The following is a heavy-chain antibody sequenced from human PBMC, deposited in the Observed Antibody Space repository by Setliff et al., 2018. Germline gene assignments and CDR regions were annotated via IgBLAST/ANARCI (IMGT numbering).Heavy chain of an antibody. CDR3: FGAGTCSY. D-gene: IGHD3-10*01. CDR1: GFSYSNCW. J-gene: IGHJ4*02. CDR2: INPHGSEK. V-gene: IGHV3-7*01. Sequence: GGSLRLSCTASGFSYSNCWVSWVRQAPGKGLEWLASINPHGSEKYYADSVKGRFTISRDNAKNSLSLQMNNLRTEDTAVYYCFGAGTCSYWGQGTLVTVSS.